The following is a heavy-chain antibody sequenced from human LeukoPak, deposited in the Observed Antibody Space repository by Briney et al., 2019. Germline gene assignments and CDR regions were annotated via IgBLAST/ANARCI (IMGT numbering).Heavy chain of an antibody. CDR1: GFTFSDYY. CDR2: ISSSGSTI. D-gene: IGHD1-1*01. V-gene: IGHV3-11*04. Sequence: GGSLRLSCAASGFTFSDYYMSWIRQAPGKGLEWVSYISSSGSTIYYADSVKGRFTISRDNAKNSLYLQMNSLRAEDTAVYYCARANWNAYNWFDPWGQGTLVTVSS. J-gene: IGHJ5*02. CDR3: ARANWNAYNWFDP.